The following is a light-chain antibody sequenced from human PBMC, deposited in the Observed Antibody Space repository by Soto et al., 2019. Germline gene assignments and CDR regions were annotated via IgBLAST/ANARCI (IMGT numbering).Light chain of an antibody. CDR3: QQRSNWPPT. J-gene: IGKJ1*01. Sequence: IVLTPSQTTLSLSPGERATLSCRASQSVSSYLAWYQQKPGQAPRLLIYDASNRATGIPARFSGSGSGTDFTLTISSLEPEDFAVYYCQQRSNWPPTFGQGTKVDIK. CDR2: DAS. CDR1: QSVSSY. V-gene: IGKV3-11*01.